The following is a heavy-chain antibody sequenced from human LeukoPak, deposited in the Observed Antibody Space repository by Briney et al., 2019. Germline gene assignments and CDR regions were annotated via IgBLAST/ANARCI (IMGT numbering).Heavy chain of an antibody. V-gene: IGHV3-23*01. D-gene: IGHD7-27*01. J-gene: IGHJ4*02. Sequence: QPGGSLRLSCAASGFTFSSYAMSWVRQAPGKGLEWVSTISGSGGSTYYADSVKGRFTISRDNSKNTLSLQMNSLRAEDTAVYYCAKDEALGIVYYFDYWGQGTLVTVSS. CDR3: AKDEALGIVYYFDY. CDR2: ISGSGGST. CDR1: GFTFSSYA.